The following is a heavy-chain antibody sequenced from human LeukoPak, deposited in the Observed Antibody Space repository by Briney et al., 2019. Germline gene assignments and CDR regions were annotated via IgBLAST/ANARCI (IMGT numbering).Heavy chain of an antibody. CDR1: GFTFSSYA. CDR2: ITPSGDRT. V-gene: IGHV3-23*01. Sequence: PGGSLRLSCAASGFTFSSYAMIWVRQAPGKGLEWVSAITPSGDRTYYAGSVKGQFTISRDNSKNTLYLQMNSLRADDTAVYYCAKLEGGSIDWGQGTLVTVSS. D-gene: IGHD3-16*01. J-gene: IGHJ4*02. CDR3: AKLEGGSID.